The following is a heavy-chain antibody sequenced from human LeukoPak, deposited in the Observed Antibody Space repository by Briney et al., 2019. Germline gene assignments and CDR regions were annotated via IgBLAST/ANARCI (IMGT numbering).Heavy chain of an antibody. CDR2: IIPIFGTA. J-gene: IGHJ3*02. D-gene: IGHD5-24*01. Sequence: ASVKVSCKASGGTLSSYAISWVRQAPGQGLEWMGGIIPIFGTANYAQKFQGRVTITADKSTSTAYMELSSLRSEDTAVYYCARIRDGYNDAYDIWGQGTMVTVSS. V-gene: IGHV1-69*06. CDR1: GGTLSSYA. CDR3: ARIRDGYNDAYDI.